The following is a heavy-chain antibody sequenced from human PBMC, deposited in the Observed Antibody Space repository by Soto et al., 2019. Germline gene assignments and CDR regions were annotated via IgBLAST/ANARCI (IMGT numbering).Heavy chain of an antibody. V-gene: IGHV1-18*01. D-gene: IGHD1-26*01. CDR2: ISTYNGDT. J-gene: IGHJ4*02. Sequence: QVQLVQPGAEVKKPGASVKVSCKASGYSFTSYGISWVRQAPGQGLEWMGWISTYNGDTNYAQKLQGRLTMTTDTSTSTAYMELRSLRSDDTAVYFCARDLNSASYYNYWGQGTLVTVSS. CDR1: GYSFTSYG. CDR3: ARDLNSASYYNY.